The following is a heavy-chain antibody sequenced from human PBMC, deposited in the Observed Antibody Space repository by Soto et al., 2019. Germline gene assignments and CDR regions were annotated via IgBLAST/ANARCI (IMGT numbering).Heavy chain of an antibody. Sequence: QVQLVESGGGVVQPGRSLRLSCAASGFTFSSYGMHWVRQAPGKGLEWVAVIWYDGSNKYYADSVKGRFTISRDNSKNTLYLQMNSVRAEDTAVYYCARTGYCSGGSCYYYGMDVWGQGTTVTVSS. CDR3: ARTGYCSGGSCYYYGMDV. D-gene: IGHD2-15*01. J-gene: IGHJ6*02. CDR1: GFTFSSYG. V-gene: IGHV3-33*01. CDR2: IWYDGSNK.